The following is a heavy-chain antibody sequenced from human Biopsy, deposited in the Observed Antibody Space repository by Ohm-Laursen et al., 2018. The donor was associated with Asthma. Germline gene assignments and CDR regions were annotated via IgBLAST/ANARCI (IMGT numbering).Heavy chain of an antibody. D-gene: IGHD6-19*01. CDR1: GFTVSRDH. J-gene: IGHJ4*02. CDR3: SREEPTSGWYQGSILR. CDR2: ISYDGSNK. Sequence: GQTLSLTCAASGFTVSRDHMFWVRQAPGKGLEWVACISYDGSNKYYADSVKGRSTISRDNSKNTLYLQMNSLRAEDTAVYYCSREEPTSGWYQGSILRWGQGTLVTVSS. V-gene: IGHV3-30*03.